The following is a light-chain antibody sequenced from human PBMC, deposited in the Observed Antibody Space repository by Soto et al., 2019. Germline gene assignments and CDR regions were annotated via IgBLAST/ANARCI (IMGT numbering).Light chain of an antibody. Sequence: DIQMTQSPSSLSVSVGCRVTIPCRASEDISHYLAWYQQKPGKVHSLLIFAESKLHSEVPSRFSGSGSGTDFTLTISSMQPDEAATYYCQKYSHAQLTFGGGNKVAIK. CDR3: QKYSHAQLT. V-gene: IGKV1-27*01. CDR1: EDISHY. J-gene: IGKJ4*01. CDR2: AES.